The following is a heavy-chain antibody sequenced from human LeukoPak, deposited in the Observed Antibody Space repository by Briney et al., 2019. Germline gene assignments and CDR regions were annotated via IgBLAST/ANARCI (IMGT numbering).Heavy chain of an antibody. CDR2: IIPIFGTA. J-gene: IGHJ1*01. V-gene: IGHV1-69*13. CDR3: AAPVAGTRYFQH. D-gene: IGHD6-19*01. CDR1: GGTFSSYA. Sequence: ASVKVSCKASGGTFSSYANSWVRQAPGQGLEWMGGIIPIFGTANYAQKFQGRVTITADESTSTAYMELSSLRSEDTAVYYCAAPVAGTRYFQHWGQGTLVTVSS.